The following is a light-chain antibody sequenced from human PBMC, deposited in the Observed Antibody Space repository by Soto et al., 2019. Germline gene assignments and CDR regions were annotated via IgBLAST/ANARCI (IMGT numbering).Light chain of an antibody. V-gene: IGLV2-23*01. J-gene: IGLJ1*01. CDR3: CSYAGSSTYV. CDR2: EGT. Sequence: QSVLTQPASVSGSPGQSITISCTVTSSDVGSYNFVSWYRQHPGKAPKLMIYEGTKRPSGVSNRFSGSKSGYTASLTISGLQTEDEADYYCCSYAGSSTYVCGTGTKVTVL. CDR1: SSDVGSYNF.